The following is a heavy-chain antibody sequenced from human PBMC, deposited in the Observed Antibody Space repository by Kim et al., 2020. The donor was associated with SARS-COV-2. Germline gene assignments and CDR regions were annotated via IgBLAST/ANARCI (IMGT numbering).Heavy chain of an antibody. D-gene: IGHD1-1*01. CDR2: ISSSSSYI. CDR1: GFTFSSYS. Sequence: GGSLRLSCAASGFTFSSYSMNWVRQAPGKGLEWVSSISSSSSYIYYADSVKGRFTISRDNAKNSLYLQMNSLRAEDTAVYYCARVFGRVIAQTGIGLHYGMDVWGQGTTVTVSS. V-gene: IGHV3-21*01. CDR3: ARVFGRVIAQTGIGLHYGMDV. J-gene: IGHJ6*02.